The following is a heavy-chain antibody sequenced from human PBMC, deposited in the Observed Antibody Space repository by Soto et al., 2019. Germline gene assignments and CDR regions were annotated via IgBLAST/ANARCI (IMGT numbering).Heavy chain of an antibody. CDR2: IIPIFGTA. CDR3: AREGNFWSGSGYYYYYGMDV. V-gene: IGHV1-69*13. J-gene: IGHJ6*02. Sequence: SVKVSCKASGGTFSSYAISWVRQAPGQGLEWMGGIIPIFGTANYAQKFQGRVTITADDSTSTAYMELSSLRSEDTAVYYCAREGNFWSGSGYYYYYGMDVWGQGTTVTVSS. D-gene: IGHD3-3*01. CDR1: GGTFSSYA.